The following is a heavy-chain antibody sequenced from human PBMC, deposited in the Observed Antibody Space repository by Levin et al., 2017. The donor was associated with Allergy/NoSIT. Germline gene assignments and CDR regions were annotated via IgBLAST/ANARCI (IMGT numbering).Heavy chain of an antibody. CDR2: ISAYNGNT. CDR3: ARVYEGYGGNHPFGWFDP. Sequence: GESLKISCKASGYTFTSYGISWVRQAPGQGLEWMGWISAYNGNTNYAQKLQGRVTMTTDTSTSTAYMELRSLRSDDTAVYYCARVYEGYGGNHPFGWFDPWGQGTLVTVSS. D-gene: IGHD4-23*01. V-gene: IGHV1-18*01. CDR1: GYTFTSYG. J-gene: IGHJ5*02.